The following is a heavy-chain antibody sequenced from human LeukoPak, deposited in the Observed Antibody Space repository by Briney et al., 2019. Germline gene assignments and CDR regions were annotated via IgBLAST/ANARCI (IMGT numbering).Heavy chain of an antibody. CDR1: GVTFSSYS. CDR3: AREGTELRFLEWLSD. Sequence: GGSLRLSCAASGVTFSSYSMNWGRQAPGKGLEWVSSISSNSSYIYYADSVKGRFTISRDNAKNSLYLQMNSLRAEDTAVYYCAREGTELRFLEWLSDWGQGTLVTVSS. D-gene: IGHD3-3*01. CDR2: ISSNSSYI. J-gene: IGHJ4*02. V-gene: IGHV3-21*01.